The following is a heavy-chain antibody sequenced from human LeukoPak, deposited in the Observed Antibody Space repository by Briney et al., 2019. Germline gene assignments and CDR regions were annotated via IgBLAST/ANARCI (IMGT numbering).Heavy chain of an antibody. CDR3: ARVTYDFWSGYSVFDY. Sequence: GGSLRLSCAASGFTVSSNYMSWVRQAPGKGLEWVSVIYSGGSTYYADSVKGRFTISRDNSKNTLYLQMNSLRAEDTAVYYCARVTYDFWSGYSVFDYWGQGTLVTVSS. V-gene: IGHV3-53*01. CDR2: IYSGGST. CDR1: GFTVSSNY. D-gene: IGHD3-3*01. J-gene: IGHJ4*02.